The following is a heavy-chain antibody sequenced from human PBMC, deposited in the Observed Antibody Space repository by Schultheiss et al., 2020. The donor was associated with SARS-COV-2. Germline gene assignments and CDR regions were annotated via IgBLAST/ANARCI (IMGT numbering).Heavy chain of an antibody. CDR2: IYHSGST. CDR1: GGSISSYY. V-gene: IGHV4-59*04. CDR3: ARRSGVVVPAAMGRDAFDI. J-gene: IGHJ3*02. D-gene: IGHD2-2*01. Sequence: SETLSLTCTVSGGSISSYYWSWIRQPPGKGLEWIGYIYHSGSTYYNPSLKSRVTISVDTSKNQFSLKLSSVTAADTAVYYCARRSGVVVPAAMGRDAFDIWGQGTMVTVSS.